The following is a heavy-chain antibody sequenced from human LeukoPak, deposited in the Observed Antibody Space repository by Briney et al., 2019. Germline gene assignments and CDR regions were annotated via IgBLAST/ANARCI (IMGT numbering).Heavy chain of an antibody. CDR2: IYTSGCT. CDR1: GGSISSGSYY. V-gene: IGHV4-61*02. J-gene: IGHJ4*02. Sequence: PSQTLSLTCTVSGGSISSGSYYWRWIRQPAGTGLEWIGRIYTSGCTNYNPSLKSRVTISVNTSKNQFSLKLSPVPAADPAVHSCARELGVRSRTLTTYFDYWGQGTLVTVSS. CDR3: ARELGVRSRTLTTYFDY. D-gene: IGHD3-10*01.